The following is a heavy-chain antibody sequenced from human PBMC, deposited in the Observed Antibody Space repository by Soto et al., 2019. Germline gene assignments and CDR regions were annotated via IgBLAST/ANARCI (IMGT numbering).Heavy chain of an antibody. CDR1: GGTFSSYA. V-gene: IGHV1-69*12. CDR2: IIPIFATA. CDR3: AQCLLGVNYYYGMDV. Sequence: QVQLVQPGAEVKKPGSSVKVSCKASGGTFSSYAINWVRQAPGQGLEWMGGIIPIFATAAYAQKFQGRVTITADESTGTAYMELSSLRSEDTAVYYCAQCLLGVNYYYGMDVWGQGTTVTVSS. D-gene: IGHD3-16*01. J-gene: IGHJ6*02.